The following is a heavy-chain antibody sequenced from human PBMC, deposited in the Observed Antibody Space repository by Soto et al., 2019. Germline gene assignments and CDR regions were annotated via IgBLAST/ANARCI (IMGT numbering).Heavy chain of an antibody. V-gene: IGHV3-30*18. CDR1: GFTFSSYG. J-gene: IGHJ4*02. CDR2: ISYDGSNK. D-gene: IGHD2-21*01. CDR3: AKDRLVAMYYFDY. Sequence: QVQLVESGGGVVQPGRSLRLSCAASGFTFSSYGMHWVRQAPGKGLEWEAVISYDGSNKYYADSVKGRFTISRDNSKNTLYLQMNSLRAEDTAVYYCAKDRLVAMYYFDYWGQGTLVTVSS.